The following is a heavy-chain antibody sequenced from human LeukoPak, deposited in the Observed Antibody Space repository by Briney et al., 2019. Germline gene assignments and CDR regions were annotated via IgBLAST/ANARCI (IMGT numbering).Heavy chain of an antibody. CDR3: ANLAVAGTFDY. V-gene: IGHV3-7*01. D-gene: IGHD6-19*01. Sequence: GGSLRLSCAASGFTFGSYWMSWVRQAPGKGLEWVANIKQDGSEKYYVDSVKGRFTISRDNSKNTLYLQMNSLRAEDTAVYYCANLAVAGTFDYWGQGTLVTVSS. CDR2: IKQDGSEK. CDR1: GFTFGSYW. J-gene: IGHJ4*02.